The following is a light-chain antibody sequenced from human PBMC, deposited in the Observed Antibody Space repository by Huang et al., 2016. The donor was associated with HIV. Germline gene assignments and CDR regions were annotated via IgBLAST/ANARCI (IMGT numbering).Light chain of an antibody. CDR1: QSISSY. V-gene: IGKV1-39*01. CDR2: AAT. CDR3: QQTYITPLT. J-gene: IGKJ2*01. Sequence: DIQMTQSPSSMSASVGDRVTITCRASQSISSYLNWYQQKPGTAPKVLIYAATSLQSGVPSRCSGSGAGTEFTLTINNLQPEDSATYYCQQTYITPLTFGQGTKLEIK.